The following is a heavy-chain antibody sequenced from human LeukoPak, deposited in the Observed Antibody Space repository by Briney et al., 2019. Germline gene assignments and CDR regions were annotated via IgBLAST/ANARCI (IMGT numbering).Heavy chain of an antibody. CDR3: GRNVPYRKRHIYY. CDR2: IYYSGST. CDR1: GGSISSYY. D-gene: IGHD1-1*01. V-gene: IGHV4-59*01. Sequence: SETLSLTCTVSGGSISSYYWSWIRQPPGKGLEWIGYIYYSGSTNYNPSLKSRVTISLDTSRNQFSLKLSSVTAADTAVYFYGRNVPYRKRHIYYWGRGTLVSVSS. J-gene: IGHJ4*02.